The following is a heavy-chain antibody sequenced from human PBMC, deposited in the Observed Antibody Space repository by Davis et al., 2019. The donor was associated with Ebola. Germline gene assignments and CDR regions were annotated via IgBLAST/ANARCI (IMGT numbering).Heavy chain of an antibody. V-gene: IGHV3-23*01. J-gene: IGHJ4*02. D-gene: IGHD5-18*01. CDR1: GFTFSSYA. CDR2: ISGSGGST. Sequence: GESLKISCVVSGFTFSSYAMSWVRQAPGKGLEWVSAISGSGGSTYYADSVKGRFTISRDNSKNTLYLQMNSLRAEDTAVYYCAKEGASGYSYGYGGYWGQGTLVTVSS. CDR3: AKEGASGYSYGYGGY.